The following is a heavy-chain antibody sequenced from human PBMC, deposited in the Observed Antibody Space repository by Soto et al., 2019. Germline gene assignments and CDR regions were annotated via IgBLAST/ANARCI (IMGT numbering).Heavy chain of an antibody. CDR3: ARQDSSGYGDYYYYYGMDV. J-gene: IGHJ6*02. CDR1: GCAISIGTYS. V-gene: IGHV4-39*01. CDR2: IYYRGST. D-gene: IGHD3-22*01. Sequence: SDTLSLTSTVSGCAISIGTYSWGWIRLTPGKGLEWIGSIYYRGSTYYNPSLKSRVTISVDTSKNRFSLKLSSVTAADTAVYYCARQDSSGYGDYYYYYGMDVWGQGTTVT.